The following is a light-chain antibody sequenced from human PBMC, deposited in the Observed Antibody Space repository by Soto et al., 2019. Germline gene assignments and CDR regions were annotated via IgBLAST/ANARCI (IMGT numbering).Light chain of an antibody. V-gene: IGKV3-20*01. CDR1: QSVSSSY. CDR2: GAS. CDR3: QHYGSSPMFI. Sequence: EIVLTQSPGTLSLSPGERATLSCRASQSVSSSYLVWYQQKPGQAPRLLIYGASSRATGIPDRFSGSGSGTDFTLTISRLEPEDFAVYYCQHYGSSPMFIFGPGNRVDIQ. J-gene: IGKJ3*01.